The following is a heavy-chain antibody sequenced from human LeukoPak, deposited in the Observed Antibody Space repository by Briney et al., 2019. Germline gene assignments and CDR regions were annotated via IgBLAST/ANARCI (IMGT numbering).Heavy chain of an antibody. J-gene: IGHJ4*02. Sequence: ASVKVSCKASGYTFSDYYIHWVRQAPGQGLEWMGWINANSGGTNYAQKLQGRVTMTRDTSISTAYMELSRLRSDGTAVYYCARAEVVPFGYWGQGTLVTVSS. CDR3: ARAEVVPFGY. V-gene: IGHV1-2*02. CDR2: INANSGGT. CDR1: GYTFSDYY.